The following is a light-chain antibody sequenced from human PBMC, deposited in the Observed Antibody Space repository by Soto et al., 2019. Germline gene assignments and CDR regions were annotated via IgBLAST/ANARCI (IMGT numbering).Light chain of an antibody. Sequence: QAVVTQPPSVYGAPGQRVTISCTGYNSNIGAGYDVHWYQQLPGTAPKLLIYGNSNRPSGVPDRFSASKSGTAASLAITGLQAEDEADYYGQCYDCSLSGWVFGGGTKLTVL. V-gene: IGLV1-40*01. CDR1: NSNIGAGYD. J-gene: IGLJ3*02. CDR3: QCYDCSLSGWV. CDR2: GNS.